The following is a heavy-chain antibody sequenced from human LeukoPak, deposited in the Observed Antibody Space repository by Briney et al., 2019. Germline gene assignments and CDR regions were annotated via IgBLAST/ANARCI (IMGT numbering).Heavy chain of an antibody. D-gene: IGHD4-17*01. CDR3: ARVTVTTTIEHY. Sequence: ASVKVSCKASGGTFSSYAISWVRQAPGQGLEWMGGIIPIFGTANYAQKFQGRVTITTDVSTSTAYMELSSLRSEDTAVYYCARVTVTTTIEHYWGQGTLVTVSS. CDR1: GGTFSSYA. CDR2: IIPIFGTA. V-gene: IGHV1-69*05. J-gene: IGHJ4*02.